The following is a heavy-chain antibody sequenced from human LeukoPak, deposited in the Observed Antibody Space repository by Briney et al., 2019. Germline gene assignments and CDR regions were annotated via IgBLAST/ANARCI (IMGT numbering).Heavy chain of an antibody. Sequence: ASVKVSCKASGYTFTSYDINWVRQATGQGLGWMGWMNPNSGNTGYAQKFQGRVTMTRNTSISTAYMELSSLRSEDTAVYYCARMDSIYSSSSADYWGQGTLVTVSS. CDR2: MNPNSGNT. CDR3: ARMDSIYSSSSADY. V-gene: IGHV1-8*01. CDR1: GYTFTSYD. D-gene: IGHD6-6*01. J-gene: IGHJ4*02.